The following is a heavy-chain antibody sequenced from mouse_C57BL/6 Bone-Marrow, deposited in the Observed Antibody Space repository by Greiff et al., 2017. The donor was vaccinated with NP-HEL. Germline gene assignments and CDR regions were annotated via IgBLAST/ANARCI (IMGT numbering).Heavy chain of an antibody. CDR1: GYSITSGYY. Sequence: DVQLQESGPGLVKPSQSLSLTCSVTGYSITSGYYWNWIRQFPGNKLEWMGYISYDGSNNYNPSLKNRISITRDTSKNQFFLKLNSVTTEDTATYYCAGGSPYYFDYWGQGTTLTVSS. J-gene: IGHJ2*01. D-gene: IGHD1-1*02. CDR2: ISYDGSN. CDR3: AGGSPYYFDY. V-gene: IGHV3-6*01.